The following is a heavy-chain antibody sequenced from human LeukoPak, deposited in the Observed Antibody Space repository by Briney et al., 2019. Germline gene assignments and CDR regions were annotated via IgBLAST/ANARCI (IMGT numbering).Heavy chain of an antibody. CDR2: ISYDGSDK. J-gene: IGHJ4*02. CDR1: GFTFSTYS. D-gene: IGHD5-18*01. V-gene: IGHV3-30-3*01. Sequence: PGGSLRLSCAASGFTFSTYSMHWVRQAPGKGLEWVAVISYDGSDKYYADSVKGRFTISRDNSKNTLYLQMNSLRAEDTAVYYCARPGYTYGLGENGYFDYWGQGTLVTVSS. CDR3: ARPGYTYGLGENGYFDY.